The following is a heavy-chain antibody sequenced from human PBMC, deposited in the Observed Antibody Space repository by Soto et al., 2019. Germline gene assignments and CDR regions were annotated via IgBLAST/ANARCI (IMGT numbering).Heavy chain of an antibody. CDR3: ARGGSGSYFLNY. CDR2: ISGSGSTI. J-gene: IGHJ4*02. V-gene: IGHV3-48*02. D-gene: IGHD1-26*01. Sequence: GGSLRLSCAASGFTFSSYSMNWVRQAPGKGLEWVSYISGSGSTIYYADSVKGRFTISRDNAENSLSLQMNSLRDEDTAVYYCARGGSGSYFLNYWGQGTLVTVSS. CDR1: GFTFSSYS.